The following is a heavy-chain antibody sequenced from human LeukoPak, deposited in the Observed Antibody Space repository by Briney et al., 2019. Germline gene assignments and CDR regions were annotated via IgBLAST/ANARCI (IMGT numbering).Heavy chain of an antibody. CDR3: ARGLPDYYDSSGHYEGDRYYFDY. D-gene: IGHD3-22*01. V-gene: IGHV1-3*03. J-gene: IGHJ4*02. Sequence: ASVKVSCKASGYTFTSYAMHWVRQAPGQRLEWMGWINAGNGNTKYSQEFQGRVTITRDTSASTAYMELSSLRSEDMAVYYCARGLPDYYDSSGHYEGDRYYFDYWGQGTLVTVSS. CDR2: INAGNGNT. CDR1: GYTFTSYA.